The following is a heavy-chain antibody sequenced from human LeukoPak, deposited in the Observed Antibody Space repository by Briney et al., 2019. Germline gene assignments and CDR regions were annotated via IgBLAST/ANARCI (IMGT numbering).Heavy chain of an antibody. CDR3: ARDGYKHAFDY. J-gene: IGHJ4*02. V-gene: IGHV1-69*05. CDR1: GYTFTSYG. D-gene: IGHD5-24*01. CDR2: IIPIFGTA. Sequence: GASVKVSCKASGYTFTSYGVSWVRQAPGQGLEWMGGIIPIFGTANYAQKFQGRVTITTDESTSTAYMELSSLRSEDTAVYYCARDGYKHAFDYWGQGTLVTVSS.